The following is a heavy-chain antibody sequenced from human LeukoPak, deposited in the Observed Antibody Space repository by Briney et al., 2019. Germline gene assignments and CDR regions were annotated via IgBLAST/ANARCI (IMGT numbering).Heavy chain of an antibody. CDR2: IYYSGST. Sequence: PSETLSLTCTVSGGSISSYYWSWIRQPPGKGLEWIGYIYYSGSTNYNPSLKSRVTISVDTSKNQFSLKLSSVTAADTAVYYCARAAAEYSYGWAYYFDYWGQGTLVTVSS. V-gene: IGHV4-59*01. D-gene: IGHD5-18*01. CDR1: GGSISSYY. CDR3: ARAAAEYSYGWAYYFDY. J-gene: IGHJ4*02.